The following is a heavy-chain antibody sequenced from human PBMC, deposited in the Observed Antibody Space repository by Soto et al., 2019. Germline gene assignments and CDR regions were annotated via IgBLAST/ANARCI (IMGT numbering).Heavy chain of an antibody. CDR1: GFTFSSFE. CDR2: ITSSGRTM. V-gene: IGHV3-48*03. Sequence: PVGSLRLSCAASGFTFSSFEMNWVRQAPGRGLEWIAFITSSGRTMSYADSVKGRFTISRDNAGNSLSLQMNTLRAEDTAIFYCVRQAFSYSYSHPYFFDYWGQGALVTVSS. CDR3: VRQAFSYSYSHPYFFDY. D-gene: IGHD5-18*01. J-gene: IGHJ4*02.